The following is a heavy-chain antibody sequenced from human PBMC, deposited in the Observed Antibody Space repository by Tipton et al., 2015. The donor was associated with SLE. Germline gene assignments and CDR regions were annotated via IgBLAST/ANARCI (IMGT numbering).Heavy chain of an antibody. CDR1: GGSISSSRYN. Sequence: TLSLTCTVSGGSISSSRYNWGWIRQPPGKGLEWIGSVYHNGITDYNPSLRSRVTTSVDTSKNHFSLEVRSVTAADTAVYYCARLVGGWHYFDYWGQGMLVSVSS. V-gene: IGHV4-39*07. J-gene: IGHJ4*02. CDR2: VYHNGIT. D-gene: IGHD6-19*01. CDR3: ARLVGGWHYFDY.